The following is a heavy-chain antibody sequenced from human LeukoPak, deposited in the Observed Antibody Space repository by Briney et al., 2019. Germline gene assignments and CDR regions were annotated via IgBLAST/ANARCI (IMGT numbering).Heavy chain of an antibody. V-gene: IGHV3-23*01. Sequence: GGSLRLSCAASGFTFDDYAMHWVRQAPGKGLEWVSGITGNGATTYYADSVKGRFTISRDNSRNTVYLQMNSLRAEDTAVYYCANDLGWIQLNLGRGQGTLVTVSS. CDR2: ITGNGATT. CDR3: ANDLGWIQLNLG. CDR1: GFTFDDYA. J-gene: IGHJ4*02. D-gene: IGHD5-18*01.